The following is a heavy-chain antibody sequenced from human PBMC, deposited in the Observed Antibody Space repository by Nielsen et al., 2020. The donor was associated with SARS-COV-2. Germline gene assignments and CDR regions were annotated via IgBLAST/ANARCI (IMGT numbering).Heavy chain of an antibody. V-gene: IGHV3-48*03. CDR3: AGSRGIAARLYYYYYYGMDV. D-gene: IGHD6-6*01. Sequence: VRQAPGKGLEWVSYISSSGSTIYYADSVKGRFTISRDNAKNSLYLQMNSLRAEDTAVYYCAGSRGIAARLYYYYYYGMDVWGQETTVTVSS. J-gene: IGHJ6*02. CDR2: ISSSGSTI.